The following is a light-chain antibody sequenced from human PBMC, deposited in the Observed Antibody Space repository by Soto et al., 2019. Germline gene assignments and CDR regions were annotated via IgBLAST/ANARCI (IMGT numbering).Light chain of an antibody. CDR2: DAS. Sequence: EIVLTQSPATLSLSPGERATLSCRASQSVGRYLAWYQQKPGQPPRLLIYDASNRATGIPARFSGSGSGTDFTLTISSLEPEDFAVYYCQQRSNWPPLTFGQGTRLEIK. CDR3: QQRSNWPPLT. J-gene: IGKJ5*01. V-gene: IGKV3-11*01. CDR1: QSVGRY.